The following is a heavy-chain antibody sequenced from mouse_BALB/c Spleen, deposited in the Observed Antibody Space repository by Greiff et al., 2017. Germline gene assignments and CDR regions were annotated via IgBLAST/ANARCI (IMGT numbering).Heavy chain of an antibody. Sequence: EVKVEESGGGLVQPGGSRKLSCAASGFTFSSFGMHWVRQAPEKGLEWVAYISSGSSTIYYADTVKGRFTISRDNPKNTLFLQMTSLRSEDTAMYYCARYYDYAMDYWGQGTSVTVSS. CDR3: ARYYDYAMDY. D-gene: IGHD1-1*02. CDR2: ISSGSSTI. J-gene: IGHJ4*01. CDR1: GFTFSSFG. V-gene: IGHV5-17*02.